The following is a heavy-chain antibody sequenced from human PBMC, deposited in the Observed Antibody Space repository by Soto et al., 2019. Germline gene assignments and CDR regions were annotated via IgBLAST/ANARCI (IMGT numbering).Heavy chain of an antibody. Sequence: QVQLVESGGGVVQPGKSLRLSCAAFGFSFSTYDMHWVRQAPGKGLEWVASISYYGSETYSTDSVKGRFTVSRDNSKNSMYLHMNSLRVEDSGLYYCAKSRVVGTAALFDNWGQGTLVTVSS. CDR1: GFSFSTYD. J-gene: IGHJ4*02. CDR2: ISYYGSET. CDR3: AKSRVVGTAALFDN. D-gene: IGHD2-21*02. V-gene: IGHV3-30*18.